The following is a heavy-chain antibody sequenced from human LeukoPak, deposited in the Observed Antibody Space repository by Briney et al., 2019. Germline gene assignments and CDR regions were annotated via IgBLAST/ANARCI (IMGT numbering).Heavy chain of an antibody. D-gene: IGHD1-26*01. V-gene: IGHV4-34*01. J-gene: IGHJ4*02. Sequence: ETLSLTCAVYGESLSKYYWTWIRQSPGKGLEWIGEVNHRGSTNLNPSLKSRVTLSVDTSKHQFSLRLTSVTAADAAVYYCASSVGSTDYWGQGTLVTVSS. CDR2: VNHRGST. CDR3: ASSVGSTDY. CDR1: GESLSKYY.